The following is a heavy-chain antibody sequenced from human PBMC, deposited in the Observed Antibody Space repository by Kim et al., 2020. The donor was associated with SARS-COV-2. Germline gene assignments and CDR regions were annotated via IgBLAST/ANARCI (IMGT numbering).Heavy chain of an antibody. J-gene: IGHJ4*02. V-gene: IGHV4-34*01. CDR1: GGSFSGYY. Sequence: SETLSLTCAVYGGSFSGYYWSWIRQPPGKGLEWIGEINHSGSTNYNPSLKSRVTISVDTSKNQFSLKLSSVTAADTAVYYCARGPQKYSSSSASWGYWGQGTLVTVSS. CDR2: INHSGST. CDR3: ARGPQKYSSSSASWGY. D-gene: IGHD6-13*01.